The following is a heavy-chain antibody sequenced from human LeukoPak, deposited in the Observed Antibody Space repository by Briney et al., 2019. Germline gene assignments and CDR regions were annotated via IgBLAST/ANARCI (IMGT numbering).Heavy chain of an antibody. CDR1: GFTFSSYS. Sequence: SGGSLRLSCAASGFTFSSYSMNWVRQAPGKGLEWVSSISSSNSYIYYADSVKGRFTISRDNAKNSLYLQMNSLRAEDTAVYYCARDPAYGSGSLREGSFDYWGQGTLVTVSS. D-gene: IGHD3-10*01. J-gene: IGHJ4*02. CDR2: ISSSNSYI. V-gene: IGHV3-21*01. CDR3: ARDPAYGSGSLREGSFDY.